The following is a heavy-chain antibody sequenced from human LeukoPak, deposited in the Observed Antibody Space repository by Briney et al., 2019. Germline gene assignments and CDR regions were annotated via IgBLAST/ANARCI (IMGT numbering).Heavy chain of an antibody. V-gene: IGHV6-1*01. CDR3: ARGGYYNPPEGDFDY. Sequence: SQTLSPTCAISGDSVSSNSGAWNWIRQSPSGGLGWLGWTYYMSRYKWYHDYALSMKSRITINPATSNNQFSLQLNSVTPEDTAVYYCARGGYYNPPEGDFDYWGQGILVTVSS. CDR2: TYYMSRYKWYH. CDR1: GDSVSSNSGA. D-gene: IGHD3-9*01. J-gene: IGHJ4*02.